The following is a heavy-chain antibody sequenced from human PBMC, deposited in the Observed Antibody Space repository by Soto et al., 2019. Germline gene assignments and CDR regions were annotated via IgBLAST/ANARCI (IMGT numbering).Heavy chain of an antibody. CDR2: INPSGGST. CDR3: ARVYPLSTYYYDSSGYSALDY. V-gene: IGHV1-46*01. CDR1: GYTFTSYF. Sequence: ASVKVSCKASGYTFTSYFMHWVRQAPGQGLEWMGIINPSGGSTSYAQKFQGRVTMTRDTSISTAYMELSRLRSDDTAVYYCARVYPLSTYYYDSSGYSALDYWAQ. J-gene: IGHJ4*02. D-gene: IGHD3-22*01.